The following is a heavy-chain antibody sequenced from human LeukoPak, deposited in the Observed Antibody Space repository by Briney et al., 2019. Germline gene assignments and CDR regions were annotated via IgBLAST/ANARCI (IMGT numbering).Heavy chain of an antibody. CDR2: INHSGST. D-gene: IGHD2-2*01. V-gene: IGHV4-34*01. Sequence: PSETLSLTCAVYGGSFSGYYWSWIRQPPGKGLEWIGEINHSGSTNYNPSLKSRVTISVDTSKNQFSLKLSSVTAADTPAYYCXXGGDIVVVPADNWFDPWGQGTLVTVSS. J-gene: IGHJ5*02. CDR3: XXGGDIVVVPADNWFDP. CDR1: GGSFSGYY.